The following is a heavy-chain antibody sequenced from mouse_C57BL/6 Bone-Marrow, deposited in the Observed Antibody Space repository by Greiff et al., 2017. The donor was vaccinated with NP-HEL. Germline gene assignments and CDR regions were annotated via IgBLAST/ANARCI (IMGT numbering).Heavy chain of an antibody. CDR1: GFTFSDYY. CDR3: AREGSSYYFDY. CDR2: INYDGSST. V-gene: IGHV5-16*01. J-gene: IGHJ2*01. Sequence: EVKLVESEGGLVQPGSSMKLSCTASGFTFSDYYMAWVRQVPEKGLEWVANINYDGSSTYYLDSLKSRFIISRDNAKNILYLQMSSLKSEDTATYYCAREGSSYYFDYWGQGTTRTVSS. D-gene: IGHD1-1*01.